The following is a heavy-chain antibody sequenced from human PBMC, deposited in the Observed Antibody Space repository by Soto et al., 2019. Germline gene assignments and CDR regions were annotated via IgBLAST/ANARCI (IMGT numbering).Heavy chain of an antibody. Sequence: ASVKVSCKASGYTFTNYGVSWVRQAPGQGLEWMGWISGYNGNTNYAQNLQGRVSMTTDTSTSTAYMELRSLRSDDTAVYYCARDVTRNYYDSSGYYYFDYWGQGTLVTV. V-gene: IGHV1-18*04. CDR1: GYTFTNYG. J-gene: IGHJ4*02. D-gene: IGHD3-22*01. CDR3: ARDVTRNYYDSSGYYYFDY. CDR2: ISGYNGNT.